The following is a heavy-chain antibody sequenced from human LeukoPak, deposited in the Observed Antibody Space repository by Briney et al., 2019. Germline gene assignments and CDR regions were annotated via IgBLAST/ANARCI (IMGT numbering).Heavy chain of an antibody. J-gene: IGHJ6*03. Sequence: ASVKVSCKASGYTFTDDYVHWVRQAPGQGLEWMGWINPNSGGTNYAQKFQGRVTMTRDTSISTAYMELSRLRSDDTAVYYCARDLVPMGYYYYMDVWGKGTTVTVSS. CDR3: ARDLVPMGYYYYMDV. D-gene: IGHD1-26*01. V-gene: IGHV1-2*02. CDR1: GYTFTDDY. CDR2: INPNSGGT.